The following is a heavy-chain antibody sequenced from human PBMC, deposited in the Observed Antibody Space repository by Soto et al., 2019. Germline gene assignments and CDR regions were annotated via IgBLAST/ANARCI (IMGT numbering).Heavy chain of an antibody. V-gene: IGHV3-74*01. CDR1: RFSNSW. CDR2: INPDGGST. CDR3: VRGPGVYVYFGFDI. Sequence: EVQLVESGGGLVQPGGSLRLSCAASRFSNSWMHWVRQVPVEGLVWVSSINPDGGSTNYADFVKGRFTISRDYATETVYLQMNSQRAEDTAVYYCVRGPGVYVYFGFDIWGQGTMVTVSS. D-gene: IGHD3-9*01. J-gene: IGHJ3*02.